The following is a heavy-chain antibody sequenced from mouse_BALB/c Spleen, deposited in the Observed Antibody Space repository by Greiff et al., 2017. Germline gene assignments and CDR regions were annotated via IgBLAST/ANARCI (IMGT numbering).Heavy chain of an antibody. V-gene: IGHV5-17*02. J-gene: IGHJ2*01. D-gene: IGHD2-4*01. Sequence: EVKLVESGGGLVQPGGSRKLSCAASGFTFSSFGMHWVRQAPEKGLEWVAYISSGSSTIYYADTVKGRFTISRDNPKNTLFLQMTSLRSEDTAMYYCARGGYDYDGADYWGQGTTLTVSS. CDR2: ISSGSSTI. CDR1: GFTFSSFG. CDR3: ARGGYDYDGADY.